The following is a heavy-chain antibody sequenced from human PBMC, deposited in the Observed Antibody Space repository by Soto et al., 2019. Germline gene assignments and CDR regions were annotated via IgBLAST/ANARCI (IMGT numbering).Heavy chain of an antibody. D-gene: IGHD2-2*01. CDR2: INSDGSNT. CDR1: GFTFSPYI. V-gene: IGHV3-74*01. CDR3: AKGGCSSTSCLDY. J-gene: IGHJ4*02. Sequence: EVQLVESGGGVIQPGGSLRLSCAASGFTFSPYIMHWVRQAPGKGLVWVSRINSDGSNTDYADSVKGRFTISRDNAKNTLYLHMNSLGAEDTAVYYCAKGGCSSTSCLDYWGQGTLVTVSS.